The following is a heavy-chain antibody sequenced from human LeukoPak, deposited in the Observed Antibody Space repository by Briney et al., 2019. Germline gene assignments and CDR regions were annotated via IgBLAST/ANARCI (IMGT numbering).Heavy chain of an antibody. J-gene: IGHJ5*02. CDR1: GFTFSSYA. CDR2: ISGRGGST. V-gene: IGHV3-23*01. D-gene: IGHD2-2*01. Sequence: GGSLRLSCAASGFTFSSYAMSWVRQAPGKGLEWVSAISGRGGSTYYADSVKGRFTISRDNSKNTLYLQMNSLRAEDTAVYYCAKVGDCTSCYSSWFDPWGQGTLVTVSS. CDR3: AKVGDCTSCYSSWFDP.